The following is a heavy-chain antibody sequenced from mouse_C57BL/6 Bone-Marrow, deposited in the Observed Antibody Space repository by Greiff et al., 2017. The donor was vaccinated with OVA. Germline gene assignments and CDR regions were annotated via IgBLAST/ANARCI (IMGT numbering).Heavy chain of an antibody. CDR2: ISSGSSTI. D-gene: IGHD1-1*01. CDR3: ARHYYGSRRYYFDY. CDR1: GFTFSDYG. V-gene: IGHV5-17*01. Sequence: EVQGVESGGGLVKPGGSLKLSCAASGFTFSDYGMHWVRQAPEKGLEWVAYISSGSSTIYYADTVKGRFTISRDNAKNTLVLQMTSLRSEDTAMYYCARHYYGSRRYYFDYWGQGTTLTVSS. J-gene: IGHJ2*01.